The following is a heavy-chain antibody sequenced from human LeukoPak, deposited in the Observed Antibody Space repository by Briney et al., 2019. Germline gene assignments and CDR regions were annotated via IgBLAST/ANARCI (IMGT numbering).Heavy chain of an antibody. CDR3: ARHRMNFGVVPTYMDV. CDR1: GYSISSGYY. CDR2: IYHSGST. D-gene: IGHD3-3*01. V-gene: IGHV4-38-2*01. Sequence: PSETLSLTCAVSGYSISSGYYWGWIRQPPGKGLEWIGSIYHSGSTYYNPSLKSRVTISVDTSKNQFSLKLSSVTAADTAVYYCARHRMNFGVVPTYMDVWGKGTTVTVSS. J-gene: IGHJ6*03.